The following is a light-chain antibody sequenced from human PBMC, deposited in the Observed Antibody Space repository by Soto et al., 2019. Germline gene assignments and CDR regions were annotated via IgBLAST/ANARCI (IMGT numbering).Light chain of an antibody. V-gene: IGKV3-20*01. CDR2: DAS. CDR3: QQYGSSPT. Sequence: VLTQSPCTLSLSPGERATLSCRASQTVRNNYLAWYQQKPGQAPRLLIYDASSRATGIPDRFSGGGSGTDFTLTISRLGPDDFAVYYCQQYGSSPTFGQGTRLEIK. CDR1: QTVRNNY. J-gene: IGKJ5*01.